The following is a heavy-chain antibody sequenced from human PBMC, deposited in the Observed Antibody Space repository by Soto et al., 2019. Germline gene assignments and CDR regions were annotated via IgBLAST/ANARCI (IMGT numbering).Heavy chain of an antibody. Sequence: ASVKVSCKASGYTFIGYYIHWVRQAPGQGLEWMGWINPNSGGTHYAQRFQGWVTMTRDRSISTAYMELSRLKCDDTAVYYCVRVRGGLASLGYYCMDVWGQGPTVTASS. CDR1: GYTFIGYY. D-gene: IGHD3-22*01. V-gene: IGHV1-2*04. CDR2: INPNSGGT. J-gene: IGHJ6*02. CDR3: VRVRGGLASLGYYCMDV.